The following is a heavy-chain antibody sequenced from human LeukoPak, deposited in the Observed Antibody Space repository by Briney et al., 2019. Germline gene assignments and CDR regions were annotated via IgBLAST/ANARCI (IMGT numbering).Heavy chain of an antibody. J-gene: IGHJ4*02. CDR3: ARGEAVAGLDY. CDR1: GDTFTGYY. D-gene: IGHD6-19*01. CDR2: INANSGGT. Sequence: ASVKVSCMAAGDTFTGYYMHWVRQAPGQGLEWRGWINANSGGTNYAQKFQGRVTMTRDTSISTAYMELSRLRSDDTAVYYCARGEAVAGLDYWGQGPLVTVSS. V-gene: IGHV1-2*02.